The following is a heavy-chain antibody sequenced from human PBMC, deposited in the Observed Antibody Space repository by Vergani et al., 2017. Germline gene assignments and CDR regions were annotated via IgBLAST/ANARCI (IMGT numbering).Heavy chain of an antibody. D-gene: IGHD5-18*01. CDR3: ATDVDTSMAYYFDS. J-gene: IGHJ4*02. CDR1: GYTFTNYA. V-gene: IGHV1-3*04. CDR2: INTGNGNT. Sequence: QVQLVQSGTEVKKPGASVKVSCKASGYTFTNYAMHWVRQAPGQRLEWMGWINTGNGNTRYSQKLQDRVTITRDTSASTAYMELSSLRSEDTAVYYCATDVDTSMAYYFDSWGQGTLVTVSS.